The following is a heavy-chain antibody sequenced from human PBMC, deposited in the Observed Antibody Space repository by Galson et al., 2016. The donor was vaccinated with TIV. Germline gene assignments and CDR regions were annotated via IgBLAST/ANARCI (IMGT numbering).Heavy chain of an antibody. CDR1: GFTLTEFS. J-gene: IGHJ6*02. V-gene: IGHV1-24*01. CDR3: ARVVLAYSNYDGYYHGMDV. D-gene: IGHD4-11*01. CDR2: FDPEHAET. Sequence: SVKVSCKVSGFTLTEFSMHWVRQAPGRGLEWLGSFDPEHAETIYAQKFQGKVTITADKSTSTAYMELSSLRSEDTARYYCARVVLAYSNYDGYYHGMDVWGQGTTVTVSS.